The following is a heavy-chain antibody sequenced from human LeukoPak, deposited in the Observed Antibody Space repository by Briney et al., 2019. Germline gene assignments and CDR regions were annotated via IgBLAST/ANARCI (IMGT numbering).Heavy chain of an antibody. CDR2: IHPGDSDI. Sequence: GESLKISCKSSGYSFINYWIGWVRQMPGEGLEWMGMIHPGDSDIRYGPSFRGQVTISADKSISTAHLQWSSLKASDTAMYYCARRQYSGYDFDFWGQGTLVTVSS. CDR1: GYSFINYW. J-gene: IGHJ5*01. CDR3: ARRQYSGYDFDF. V-gene: IGHV5-51*01. D-gene: IGHD5-12*01.